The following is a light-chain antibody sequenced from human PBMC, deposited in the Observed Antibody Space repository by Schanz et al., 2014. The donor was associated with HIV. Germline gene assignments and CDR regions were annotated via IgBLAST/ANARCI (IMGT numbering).Light chain of an antibody. CDR2: DAS. Sequence: EIVLTQSPGTLSLSPGERATLSCRARQSVSSFLAWYQQKHGQAPRLLMYDASSRATGIPDRFSGSGSGTDFTLTISRLEPEDFAVYYCQQFGALPQSFGQGTRLEIK. V-gene: IGKV3-20*01. CDR3: QQFGALPQS. J-gene: IGKJ2*03. CDR1: QSVSSF.